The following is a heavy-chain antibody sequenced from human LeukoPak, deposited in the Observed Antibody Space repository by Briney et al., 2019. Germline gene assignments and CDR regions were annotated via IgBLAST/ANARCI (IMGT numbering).Heavy chain of an antibody. Sequence: GGSLRLSCAASGFTFSSYAMSWVREAPARGLEWVSSLRGNGDTFYADSVRGRFTLSRDDSRNTVYLQLNNLRVEDTAVYYCAEASWVSNADAVLWGQGTVVTVSS. D-gene: IGHD1-1*01. CDR1: GFTFSSYA. CDR3: AEASWVSNADAVL. CDR2: LRGNGDT. V-gene: IGHV3-23*01. J-gene: IGHJ4*02.